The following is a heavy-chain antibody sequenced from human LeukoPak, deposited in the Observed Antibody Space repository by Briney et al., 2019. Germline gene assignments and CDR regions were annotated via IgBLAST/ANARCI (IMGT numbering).Heavy chain of an antibody. CDR2: IKSKTDGGTT. J-gene: IGHJ4*02. Sequence: PGGSLRLSCAASGFTFSNAWMSWVRQAPGKGLEWVGRIKSKTDGGTTDYAAPVKGRFTISRDDSKNTLYLQMNSLKTEDTAVYYCTARISSSSWDNNLIDFDYWGQGTLVTVSS. V-gene: IGHV3-15*01. CDR3: TARISSSSWDNNLIDFDY. CDR1: GFTFSNAW. D-gene: IGHD6-13*01.